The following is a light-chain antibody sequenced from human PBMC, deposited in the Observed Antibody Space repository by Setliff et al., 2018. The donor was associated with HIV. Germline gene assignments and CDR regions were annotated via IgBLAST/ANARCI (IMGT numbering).Light chain of an antibody. CDR1: SSDVGGYNF. V-gene: IGLV2-8*01. CDR3: SSYAGSNRV. Sequence: QSALTQPPSASGSPGQSVTISCTGTSSDVGGYNFVSWYQQHPGKAPKLMISEVSKRPSGVPDRFSGSKSGNTAFLTVSGLQAEDEAEYYCSSYAGSNRVFGTGTKVTV. CDR2: EVS. J-gene: IGLJ1*01.